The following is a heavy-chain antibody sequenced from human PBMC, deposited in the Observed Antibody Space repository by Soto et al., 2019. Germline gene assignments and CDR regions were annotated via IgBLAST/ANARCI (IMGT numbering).Heavy chain of an antibody. V-gene: IGHV4-30-4*01. CDR3: ARNFASGTYGPDY. CDR2: IYYSGST. Sequence: PSXTLSLTCTVSGGSISSGDYYWCWIRQPPGKGLEWIGYIYYSGSTYYNPSLKSRVTISVDTSKNQFSLKLSSVTAADTAVYYCARNFASGTYGPDYWGQGTLVTVSS. D-gene: IGHD3-10*01. J-gene: IGHJ4*02. CDR1: GGSISSGDYY.